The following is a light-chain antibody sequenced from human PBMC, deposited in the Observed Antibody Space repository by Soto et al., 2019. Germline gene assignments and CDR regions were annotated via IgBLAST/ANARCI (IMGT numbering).Light chain of an antibody. Sequence: DIQMTHSPSTLSATSGDRVTITCRASQSISSWLAWYQQKPGKAPKLLIYAASSLEGGVPSRFSGSGSGTEFTLTISSLQPDDFATYYCHQYNYYRPTFGQGTKVDIK. J-gene: IGKJ1*01. CDR1: QSISSW. CDR2: AAS. V-gene: IGKV1-5*01. CDR3: HQYNYYRPT.